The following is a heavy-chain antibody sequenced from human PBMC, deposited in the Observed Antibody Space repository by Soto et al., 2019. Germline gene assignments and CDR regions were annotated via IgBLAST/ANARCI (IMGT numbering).Heavy chain of an antibody. D-gene: IGHD6-13*01. CDR1: GGTFSSYT. Sequence: QVQLVQSGAEVKKPGSSVKVSCKASGGTFSSYTISWVRQAPGQGLEWMGRIIPILGIANYAQKFQGRVTIAAAKSTSTAYMELSSLRSEDTAVYYCATRSIAAAGVDYYYGMDVWGQGTTVTVSS. V-gene: IGHV1-69*02. J-gene: IGHJ6*02. CDR2: IIPILGIA. CDR3: ATRSIAAAGVDYYYGMDV.